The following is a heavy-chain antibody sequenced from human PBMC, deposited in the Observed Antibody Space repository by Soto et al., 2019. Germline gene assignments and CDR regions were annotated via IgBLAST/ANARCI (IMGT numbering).Heavy chain of an antibody. CDR3: ARPEHYNSSGFYY. V-gene: IGHV3-33*01. J-gene: IGHJ4*02. CDR1: GFTFSTYG. D-gene: IGHD3-22*01. Sequence: GSLRLSCAASGFTFSTYGMHWVRQAPGKGLDWVAVIWYDGSNKHYGDSVKGRFTISRDNSKNTVYLQMSSLRAEDTAVYYCARPEHYNSSGFYYWGQGTLVTVSS. CDR2: IWYDGSNK.